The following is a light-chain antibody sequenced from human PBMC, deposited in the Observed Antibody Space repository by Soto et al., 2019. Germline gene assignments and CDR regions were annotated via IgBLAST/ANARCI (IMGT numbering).Light chain of an antibody. V-gene: IGKV3-15*01. CDR1: QSVSSN. Sequence: EIVMTHSPATLSVSQGERATLSCRASQSVSSNLAWYQQKPGQAPRLLIYGASTRATGIPARFSGSGSGTEFTLTISSLQSEDFAVYYCQQYNNWPRWTFGQGTKVDIK. CDR3: QQYNNWPRWT. CDR2: GAS. J-gene: IGKJ1*01.